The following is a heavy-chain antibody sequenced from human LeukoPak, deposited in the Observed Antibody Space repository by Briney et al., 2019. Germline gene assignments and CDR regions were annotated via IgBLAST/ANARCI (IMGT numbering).Heavy chain of an antibody. CDR2: IRSKAYGGTT. D-gene: IGHD3-10*01. CDR3: TREAITMVRGVISQNEIDY. J-gene: IGHJ4*02. Sequence: GGSLRLSCTASGFTFGDYAMSWVRQAPGKGLEWVGFIRSKAYGGTTEYAASVKGRFTISRDDSKSIAYLQMNSLKTEDTAVYYCTREAITMVRGVISQNEIDYWGQGTLVTVSS. V-gene: IGHV3-49*04. CDR1: GFTFGDYA.